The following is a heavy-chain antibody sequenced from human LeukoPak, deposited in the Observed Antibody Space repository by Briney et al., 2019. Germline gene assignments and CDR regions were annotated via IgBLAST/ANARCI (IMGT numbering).Heavy chain of an antibody. CDR3: AKDSGTPGCFDH. CDR2: ITGSGGGT. D-gene: IGHD1-26*01. CDR1: GFTFTNYA. J-gene: IGHJ4*02. V-gene: IGHV3-23*01. Sequence: GGSLRLSCVASGFTFTNYAMNWVRQASGKGLEWVSRITGSGGGTDYADSVKGRFTISRDNSKNTLYLQMTSLRAEDTAIYYCAKDSGTPGCFDHWGQGAPVTVSS.